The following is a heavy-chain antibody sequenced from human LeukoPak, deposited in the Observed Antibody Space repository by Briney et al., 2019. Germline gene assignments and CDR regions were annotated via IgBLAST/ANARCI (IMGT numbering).Heavy chain of an antibody. CDR3: ARKGGSYYSSYYYYYMDV. D-gene: IGHD1-26*01. V-gene: IGHV4-59*01. CDR1: GGSISSYY. J-gene: IGHJ6*03. CDR2: IYYSGST. Sequence: SETLSLTCTVSGGSISSYYWSWIRQPPGKGLEWIGYIYYSGSTNYNPSLKSRVTISVDTSKNQFSLKLSSVTAADTAVYYCARKGGSYYSSYYYYYMDVWGKGTTVTVSS.